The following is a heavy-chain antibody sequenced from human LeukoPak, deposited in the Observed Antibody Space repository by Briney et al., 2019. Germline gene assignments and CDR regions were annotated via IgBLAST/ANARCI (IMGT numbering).Heavy chain of an antibody. CDR3: AKRPDNYYDSSGPDY. J-gene: IGHJ4*02. CDR1: GFTFSSYG. CDR2: ISGSGGST. V-gene: IGHV3-23*01. D-gene: IGHD3-22*01. Sequence: GGTLRLSCAASGFTFSSYGMSWVRQAPGKGLEWVSAISGSGGSTYYADSVKGRFTISRDNSKNTLYLQMNSLRAEDTAVYYCAKRPDNYYDSSGPDYWGQGTLVTVSS.